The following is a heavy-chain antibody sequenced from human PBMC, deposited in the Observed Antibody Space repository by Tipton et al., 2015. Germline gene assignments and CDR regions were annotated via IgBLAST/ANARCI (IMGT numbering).Heavy chain of an antibody. CDR3: ARQSRAFDI. CDR1: GGSISGNSRY. V-gene: IGHV4-39*01. CDR2: IYYSGST. J-gene: IGHJ3*02. Sequence: TLSLTCNVSGGSISGNSRYWGWIRQPPGKGLEWIGSIYYSGSTFYSPSLKSRVTISGDTSKNQFSLKLMPVTAADTAVYYCARQSRAFDIWGQRTMVSVSS.